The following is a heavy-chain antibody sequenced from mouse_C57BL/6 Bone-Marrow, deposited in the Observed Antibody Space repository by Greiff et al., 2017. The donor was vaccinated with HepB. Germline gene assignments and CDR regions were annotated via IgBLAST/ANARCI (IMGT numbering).Heavy chain of an antibody. CDR3: TRAGYYGSLYYFDY. J-gene: IGHJ2*01. V-gene: IGHV5-9-1*02. Sequence: EVMLVESGEGLVKPGGSLKLSCAASGFTFSSYAMSWVRQTPEKRLEWVAYISSGGDYIYYADTVKGRFTISRDNARNTLYLQMSSLKSEDTAMYYCTRAGYYGSLYYFDYWGQGTTLTVSS. CDR2: ISSGGDYI. CDR1: GFTFSSYA. D-gene: IGHD1-1*01.